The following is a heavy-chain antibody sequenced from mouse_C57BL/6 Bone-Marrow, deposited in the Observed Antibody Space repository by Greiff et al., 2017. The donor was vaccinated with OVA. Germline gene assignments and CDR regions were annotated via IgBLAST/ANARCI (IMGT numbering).Heavy chain of an antibody. CDR1: GFTFSDYG. D-gene: IGHD2-1*01. Sequence: EVMLVESGGGLVKPGGSLKLSCAASGFTFSDYGMHWVRQAPEKGLVWVAYISSGSSTIYYADTVKGRFTISRDNAKNTLFLQMTSLRSEDTAMYYCARPRYGNYLAWFAYWGQGTLVTVSA. CDR3: ARPRYGNYLAWFAY. V-gene: IGHV5-17*01. CDR2: ISSGSSTI. J-gene: IGHJ3*01.